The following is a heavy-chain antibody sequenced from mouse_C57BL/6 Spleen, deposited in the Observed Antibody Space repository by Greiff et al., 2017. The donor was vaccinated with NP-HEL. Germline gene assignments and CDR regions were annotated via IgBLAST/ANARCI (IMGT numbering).Heavy chain of an antibody. V-gene: IGHV1-80*01. CDR1: GYAFSSYW. D-gene: IGHD1-1*01. CDR2: IYPGDGDT. Sequence: QVQLQQSGAELVKPGASVKISCKASGYAFSSYWMNWVKQRPGKGLEWIGQIYPGDGDTNYNGKFKGKATLTADKSSSTAYMQLSSLTSEDSAVYFCARDTTVVAGYYFDYWGQGTTLTVSS. J-gene: IGHJ2*01. CDR3: ARDTTVVAGYYFDY.